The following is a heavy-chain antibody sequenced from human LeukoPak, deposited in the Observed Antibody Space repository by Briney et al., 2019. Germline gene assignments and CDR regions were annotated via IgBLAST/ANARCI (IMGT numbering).Heavy chain of an antibody. CDR2: ISSDGSKN. D-gene: IGHD3-16*01. CDR1: GFTFTNYA. CDR3: ARGGGLDV. V-gene: IGHV3-30*03. J-gene: IGHJ6*02. Sequence: GGSLRLSCAASGFTFTNYAMHWVRQTPGKGLEWVALISSDGSKNIYADPVKGRFTISRDNAKNSLYLQMNSRRAEDTAVYYCARGGGLDVWGQGATVTVSS.